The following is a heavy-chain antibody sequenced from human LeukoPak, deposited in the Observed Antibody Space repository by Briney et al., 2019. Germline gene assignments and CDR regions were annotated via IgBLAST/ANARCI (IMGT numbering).Heavy chain of an antibody. Sequence: GGSQRLSCAASGFTFSSYAMSWVRQAPGKGLEWVSGISSSGDSTYYADSVKGRFTISRDTSKNALYLQMNSLRAEDTAVYYCAKGRHGYIFYFDYWGQGTVVTVSS. CDR1: GFTFSSYA. CDR2: ISSSGDST. J-gene: IGHJ4*02. D-gene: IGHD5-18*01. V-gene: IGHV3-23*01. CDR3: AKGRHGYIFYFDY.